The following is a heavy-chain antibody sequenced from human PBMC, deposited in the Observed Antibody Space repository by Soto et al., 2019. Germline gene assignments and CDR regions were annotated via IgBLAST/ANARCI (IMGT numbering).Heavy chain of an antibody. J-gene: IGHJ5*02. CDR1: GGSIRSYY. V-gene: IGHV4-59*01. D-gene: IGHD6-19*01. Sequence: QVQLQESGPGLVKPSETLSLTCTVSGGSIRSYYWSWIRQPPGKGLEWIGYIYYSGSTNYNPSLKSRVTISVDTPNNQFSLKLSSVTAADTAVYYCARDRYSSGWYRGGDWFDPWGQGTLVTVSS. CDR3: ARDRYSSGWYRGGDWFDP. CDR2: IYYSGST.